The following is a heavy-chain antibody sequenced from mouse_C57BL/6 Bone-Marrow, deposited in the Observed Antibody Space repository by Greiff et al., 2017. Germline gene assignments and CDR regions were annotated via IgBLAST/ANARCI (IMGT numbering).Heavy chain of an antibody. Sequence: VQLQQPGAELVKPGASVKLSCKASGYTFTSYWMHWVKQRPGQGLEWIGMIHPNSGSTNYNEKFKSKATLTVDKSSSTAYMQLSSLTSEDSAVYYSARSGGNYHYYAMDYWGQGTSVTVSS. CDR2: IHPNSGST. D-gene: IGHD2-1*01. CDR3: ARSGGNYHYYAMDY. J-gene: IGHJ4*01. CDR1: GYTFTSYW. V-gene: IGHV1-64*01.